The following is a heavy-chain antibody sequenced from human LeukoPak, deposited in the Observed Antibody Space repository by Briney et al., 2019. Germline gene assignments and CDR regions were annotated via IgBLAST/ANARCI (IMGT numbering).Heavy chain of an antibody. J-gene: IGHJ5*02. CDR3: AKGARIAAARDWFDP. CDR2: ISYDGSNK. CDR1: GFTFSSYG. Sequence: GRSLRLSCAASGFTFSSYGMHWVRQAPGKGLEWVAVISYDGSNKYYADSVKGRFTISRDNSKNTLYLQMNSLRAEDTAVYYCAKGARIAAARDWFDPWGQGTLVTVSS. V-gene: IGHV3-30*18. D-gene: IGHD6-13*01.